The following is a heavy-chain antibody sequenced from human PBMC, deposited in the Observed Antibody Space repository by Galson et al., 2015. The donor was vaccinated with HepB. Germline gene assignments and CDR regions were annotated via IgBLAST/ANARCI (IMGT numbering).Heavy chain of an antibody. Sequence: CAISGDSVSSNSAAWNWIRQSSSRGLEWLGRTYYRSKWNNDYAVSVKNRITINPDTSKNQFSLQLNSVTPEDAAVYYCARAPTGGWYFDLWGRGILVTVSS. J-gene: IGHJ2*01. V-gene: IGHV6-1*01. CDR3: ARAPTGGWYFDL. D-gene: IGHD7-27*01. CDR2: TYYRSKWNN. CDR1: GDSVSSNSAA.